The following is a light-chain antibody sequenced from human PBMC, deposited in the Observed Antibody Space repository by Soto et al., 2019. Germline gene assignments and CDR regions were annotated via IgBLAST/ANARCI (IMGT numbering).Light chain of an antibody. CDR2: AAS. V-gene: IGKV1-39*01. J-gene: IGKJ2*01. CDR1: QSISSY. Sequence: DLPMTQSPSSLSASVGDRVTITCRASQSISSYLNWYQQKPGKAPTLLIYAASSLQSGVTSRFSGSGSRTDFTLTISSLQPEDFATYYWQQCYSTPLTFGQGTKLEIK. CDR3: QQCYSTPLT.